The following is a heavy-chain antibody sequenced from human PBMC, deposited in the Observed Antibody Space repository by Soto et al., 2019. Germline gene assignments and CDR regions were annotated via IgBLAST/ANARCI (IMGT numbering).Heavy chain of an antibody. J-gene: IGHJ6*02. V-gene: IGHV4-59*01. CDR3: ARDEVNIGVDGTHYFCGMDV. CDR2: IYYSGST. CDR1: RGSISGYY. Sequence: QVQLQESGPGLVKPSETLSLTCTVSRGSISGYYWSWVRQPPGKGREWIGYIYYSGSTKYNPSLTSRFHISVDAPKNQFSLKLSSVTAADTAVYYCARDEVNIGVDGTHYFCGMDVWGQGTTVTV. D-gene: IGHD1-1*01.